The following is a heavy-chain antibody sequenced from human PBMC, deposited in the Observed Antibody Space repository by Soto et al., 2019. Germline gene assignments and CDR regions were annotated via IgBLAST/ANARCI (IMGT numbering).Heavy chain of an antibody. J-gene: IGHJ5*02. Sequence: QLQLQESGPGLVKPSETLSLTCTVSGGSISSSNYYWGWIRQPPGKGLEWIGSIYYSGSNYYNPSLKRRVTISVDTSKNQFSLELTSVTAADTAVYYCARQEITMVRAFNWFDPWGQGTLVTVSS. CDR2: IYYSGSN. V-gene: IGHV4-39*01. D-gene: IGHD3-10*01. CDR3: ARQEITMVRAFNWFDP. CDR1: GGSISSSNYY.